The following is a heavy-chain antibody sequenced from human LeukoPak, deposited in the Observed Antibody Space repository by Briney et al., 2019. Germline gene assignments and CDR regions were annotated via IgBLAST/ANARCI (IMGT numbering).Heavy chain of an antibody. J-gene: IGHJ4*02. D-gene: IGHD2-21*01. V-gene: IGHV1-18*01. CDR1: GYTFTSYG. CDR3: ARANVYCGGDCYSYFDY. Sequence: ASVKVSCKASGYTFTSYGISWVRQAPGQGLEWMGWISAYKGNTNYAQKLQGRVTMTTDTSTSTAYMELRSLRSDDTAVYYCARANVYCGGDCYSYFDYWGQGTLVTVSS. CDR2: ISAYKGNT.